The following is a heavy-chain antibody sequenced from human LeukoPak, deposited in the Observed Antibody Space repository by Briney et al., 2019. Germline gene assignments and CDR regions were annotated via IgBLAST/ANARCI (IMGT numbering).Heavy chain of an antibody. V-gene: IGHV3-53*01. CDR2: THSDGST. CDR1: GFTVRGNY. D-gene: IGHD3-16*01. Sequence: GGSLRLSCAASGFTVRGNYMGWVRQAPGKGLEWVSLTHSDGSTYYADSVQGRFIISRDNSENSLYLQMNTLRADDTAVYYCATGKNGIGAAFHIWGQGTMVTVSS. CDR3: ATGKNGIGAAFHI. J-gene: IGHJ3*02.